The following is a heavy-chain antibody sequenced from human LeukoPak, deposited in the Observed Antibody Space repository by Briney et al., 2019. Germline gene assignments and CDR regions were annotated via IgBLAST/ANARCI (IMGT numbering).Heavy chain of an antibody. V-gene: IGHV3-20*04. CDR3: ARVFNPGDILTGYPTYYYYYMDV. Sequence: GGSLRLSCAASGFTFDDYGMSWVRQAPGKGLEWVSGINWSGGSTGYADSVKGRFTISRDNAKNSLYLQMNSLRAEDTALYYCARVFNPGDILTGYPTYYYYYMDVWGKGTTVTVSS. D-gene: IGHD3-9*01. J-gene: IGHJ6*03. CDR1: GFTFDDYG. CDR2: INWSGGST.